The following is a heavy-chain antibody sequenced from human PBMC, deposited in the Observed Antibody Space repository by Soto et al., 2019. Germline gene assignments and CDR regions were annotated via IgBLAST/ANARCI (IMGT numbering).Heavy chain of an antibody. CDR1: GGSISSGGYY. V-gene: IGHV4-31*03. D-gene: IGHD4-17*01. J-gene: IGHJ4*02. Sequence: SETLSLTCTVSGGSISSGGYYWSWIRQHPGKGLEWIGYIYYSGSTYYNPSLKSRVTISVDTSKNQFSLKLSSVTAADTAVYYCAGGHYGDYVLGYWGQGTLVTVSS. CDR3: AGGHYGDYVLGY. CDR2: IYYSGST.